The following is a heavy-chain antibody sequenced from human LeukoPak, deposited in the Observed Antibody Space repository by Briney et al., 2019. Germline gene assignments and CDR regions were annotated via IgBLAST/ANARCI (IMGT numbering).Heavy chain of an antibody. J-gene: IGHJ6*03. CDR1: GYTFTSYD. V-gene: IGHV1-8*01. D-gene: IGHD6-19*01. CDR3: ARELAVAGREYYYYMDV. Sequence: ASVKVSCRASGYTFTSYDINWVRQATGQGLEWMGWMNPNSGNTGYAQKFQGRVTMTRNTSISTAYMELSSLRSEDTAVYCCARELAVAGREYYYYMDVWGKGTTVTISS. CDR2: MNPNSGNT.